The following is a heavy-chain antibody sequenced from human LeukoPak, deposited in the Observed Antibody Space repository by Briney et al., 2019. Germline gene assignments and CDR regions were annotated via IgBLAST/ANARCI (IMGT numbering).Heavy chain of an antibody. V-gene: IGHV4-61*02. CDR1: GGSISSGSYY. J-gene: IGHJ3*02. D-gene: IGHD3-10*01. CDR3: ARGNYYGSGSRDAFDI. CDR2: IFIGGST. Sequence: PSQTLSLTCTVSGGSISSGSYYWTWIRQPAGKGLEWIGRIFIGGSTNYNPSLRSRVTISLDTSKNQFSLKLSSVTAADTAVYYCARGNYYGSGSRDAFDIWGQGTMVTVSS.